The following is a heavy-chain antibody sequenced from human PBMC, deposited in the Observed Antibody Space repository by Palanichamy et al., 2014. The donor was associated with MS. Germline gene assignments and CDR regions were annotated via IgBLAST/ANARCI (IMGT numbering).Heavy chain of an antibody. D-gene: IGHD3-3*01. J-gene: IGHJ4*02. CDR1: GFTFSTYW. CDR3: ARGTSHDFWSGVGDY. V-gene: IGHV3-7*01. Sequence: EVQLVESGGGLVQPGGSLRLSCAASGFTFSTYWLSWVRQAPGKGLEWVANIKQDGSAKYYVDSVKGRFTISRDNAKNSLYLQMNSLRAEDTAVYYCARGTSHDFWSGVGDYWGQGILVTVSS. CDR2: IKQDGSAK.